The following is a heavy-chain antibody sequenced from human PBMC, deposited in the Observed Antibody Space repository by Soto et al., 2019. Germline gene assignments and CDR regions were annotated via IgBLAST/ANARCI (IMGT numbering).Heavy chain of an antibody. CDR3: ARVEDYFDSSGYNH. J-gene: IGHJ5*02. D-gene: IGHD3-22*01. CDR1: GYSFTNYG. V-gene: IGHV1-18*04. CDR2: ISYNGNT. Sequence: ASVKVSCKASGYSFTNYGITWVRQAPGQGLEWMGWISYNGNTNYAQNLQGRVTMTTDTSTNTAYMELRGLSSDDTAVYYCARVEDYFDSSGYNHWGQGTLVTVSP.